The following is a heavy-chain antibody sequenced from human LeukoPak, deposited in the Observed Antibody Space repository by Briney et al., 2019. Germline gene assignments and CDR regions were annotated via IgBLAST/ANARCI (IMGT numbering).Heavy chain of an antibody. CDR1: GFTFSSYG. CDR2: ISYDGSNK. Sequence: GGSLRLSCAASGFTFSSYGMHWVRQAPGKGLEWVAVISYDGSNKYYADSVKGRFTISRDNSKNTLYLQMNSLRAEDTAVYYCAKDLGYCSGGSGYYQYYYYYGMDVWGKGTTVTVSS. V-gene: IGHV3-30*18. J-gene: IGHJ6*04. CDR3: AKDLGYCSGGSGYYQYYYYYGMDV. D-gene: IGHD2-15*01.